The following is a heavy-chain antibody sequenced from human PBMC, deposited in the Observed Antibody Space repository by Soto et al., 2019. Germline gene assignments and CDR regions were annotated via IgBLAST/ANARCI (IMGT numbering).Heavy chain of an antibody. CDR1: GFTFSSYG. D-gene: IGHD2-2*01. Sequence: QVQLVDSGGGVVQPGRSLRLSCAASGFTFSSYGMHWVRQAPGKGLEWVAVISYDGSNKYYADSVKGRFTISRDNSKNTLYLQMNSLRAEDTAAYYCAKVPLIHDAFDIWGQGTMVTVSS. CDR2: ISYDGSNK. J-gene: IGHJ3*02. CDR3: AKVPLIHDAFDI. V-gene: IGHV3-30*18.